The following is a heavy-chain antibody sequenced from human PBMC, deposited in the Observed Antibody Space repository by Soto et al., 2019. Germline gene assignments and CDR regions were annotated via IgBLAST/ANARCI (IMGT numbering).Heavy chain of an antibody. Sequence: GGSLRLSCAASGFTFSSYGMSWVRQAPGKGLEWVSAISGSGDSTHYADSVKGRFTISRDNSKNTLYVQMNSLRAEDTAVYYCAKDGDYDILTGYSPYYFDYWGQGTLVTVSS. V-gene: IGHV3-23*01. J-gene: IGHJ4*02. CDR3: AKDGDYDILTGYSPYYFDY. CDR1: GFTFSSYG. D-gene: IGHD3-9*01. CDR2: ISGSGDST.